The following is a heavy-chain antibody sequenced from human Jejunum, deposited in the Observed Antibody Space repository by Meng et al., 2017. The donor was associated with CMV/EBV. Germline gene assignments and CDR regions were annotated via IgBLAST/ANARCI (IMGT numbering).Heavy chain of an antibody. CDR2: IYSAVSST. CDR3: AKDTRVGVWGAFDY. J-gene: IGHJ4*02. CDR1: GFTFSSYA. D-gene: IGHD3-16*01. Sequence: SGFTFSSYAVSWVRQAPGEGLEWVSVIYSAVSSTYYADSVKSRFTISRDNSKNTLFLQMHSLRAEDTAIYYCAKDTRVGVWGAFDYWGQGTVVTVSS. V-gene: IGHV3-23*03.